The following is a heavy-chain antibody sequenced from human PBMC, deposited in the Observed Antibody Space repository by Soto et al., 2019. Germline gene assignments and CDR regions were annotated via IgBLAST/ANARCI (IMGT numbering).Heavy chain of an antibody. D-gene: IGHD6-19*01. Sequence: QLQLQESGPGLVKPSETLSLTCTVSGGSISSSSYNWDWIRQPPGKGLEWIGSVYYSGNTYYNPSLTGRVTISADMSKNQFSLRLSSVTAADTAVYYCARVAQYSSGWTPFDYWGQGILVTVSS. CDR3: ARVAQYSSGWTPFDY. V-gene: IGHV4-39*01. J-gene: IGHJ4*02. CDR1: GGSISSSSYN. CDR2: VYYSGNT.